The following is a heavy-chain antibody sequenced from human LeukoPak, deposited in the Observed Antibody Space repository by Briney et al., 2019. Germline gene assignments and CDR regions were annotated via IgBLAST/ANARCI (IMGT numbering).Heavy chain of an antibody. CDR3: ARGGARGSSAFDV. Sequence: SETLSLTCTVSGDSVNDYYWKWIRQPPGKGLEWIGYIYYSGSTDYNPSLKSRVTMSVDTSKNQFSLKLNSVTAADTAVYYCARGGARGSSAFDVWGQGTMVIVSA. CDR2: IYYSGST. V-gene: IGHV4-59*02. J-gene: IGHJ3*01. D-gene: IGHD3-10*01. CDR1: GDSVNDYY.